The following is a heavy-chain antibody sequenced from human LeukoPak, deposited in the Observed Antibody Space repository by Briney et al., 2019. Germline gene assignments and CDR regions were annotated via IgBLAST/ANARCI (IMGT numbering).Heavy chain of an antibody. D-gene: IGHD3-3*01. CDR1: GYTFTSYY. CDR2: INPSGGST. Sequence: ASVKVSCKASGYTFTSYYMHWVRQAPGQGLEWMGIINPSGGSTSYAQKFQGRVTMTRDMSTSTVYMELSSLRSEDTAVYYCARDGEYYDFWSGYYKYYYYYYMDVWGKGTTVTVSS. CDR3: ARDGEYYDFWSGYYKYYYYYYMDV. V-gene: IGHV1-46*01. J-gene: IGHJ6*03.